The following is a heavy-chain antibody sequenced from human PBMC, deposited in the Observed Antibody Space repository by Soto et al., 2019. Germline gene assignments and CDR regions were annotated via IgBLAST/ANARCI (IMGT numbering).Heavy chain of an antibody. D-gene: IGHD1-26*01. CDR3: IRDYGEVGSTNAFDI. V-gene: IGHV3-74*01. Sequence: GGSLRLSCAASGFTFSSYWLHWVRQAPGRGLVWVSRINSDGSDTSYADFVEGRFTTSRDNAKNTLYLQMNSLRAEDTAVYYCIRDYGEVGSTNAFDIWGQGTVVTV. CDR2: INSDGSDT. J-gene: IGHJ3*02. CDR1: GFTFSSYW.